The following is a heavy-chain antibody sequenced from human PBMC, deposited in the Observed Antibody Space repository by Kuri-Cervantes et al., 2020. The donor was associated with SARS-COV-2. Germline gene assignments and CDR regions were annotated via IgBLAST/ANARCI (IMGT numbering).Heavy chain of an antibody. CDR1: GFSFSMYV. Sequence: GGSLRLSCTVSGFSFSMYVMTWVRQAPGKGLEWVSSISHSGDITYYADSVKGRFTISRDNSKRTLYLQLNTLRAEDTAIYYCAKDLLRTSPVVFDVWGQGTMVTVSS. CDR2: ISHSGDIT. V-gene: IGHV3-23*01. CDR3: AKDLLRTSPVVFDV. D-gene: IGHD3-10*01. J-gene: IGHJ3*01.